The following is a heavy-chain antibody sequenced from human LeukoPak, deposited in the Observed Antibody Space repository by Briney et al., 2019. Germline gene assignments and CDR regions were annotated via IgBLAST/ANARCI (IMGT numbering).Heavy chain of an antibody. Sequence: GGSLRLSCAASGFTFRNYGMHWVRQAPGKGLEWLTVITDDGNNEYYADSVKGRFTISRDNAKNSLYLQMNSLRAEDTAVYYCARDLLVGGSGYHYWGQGTLVTVSS. CDR2: ITDDGNNE. CDR1: GFTFRNYG. CDR3: ARDLLVGGSGYHY. V-gene: IGHV3-30*03. D-gene: IGHD3-22*01. J-gene: IGHJ4*02.